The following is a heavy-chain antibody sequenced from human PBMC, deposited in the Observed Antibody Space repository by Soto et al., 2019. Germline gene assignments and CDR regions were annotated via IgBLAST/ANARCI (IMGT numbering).Heavy chain of an antibody. Sequence: QVQLQQWGAGLLKPSETLSLTCAVYGKSLSGYYWSWIRQPPGKALEWIGEINHSGNTNYNPSLKSRVTISVDTSKNQLFLNLRSVTAADTAMYYCARHHVRGRTIAGAAEFWGQGTLVTVSS. D-gene: IGHD1-26*01. CDR3: ARHHVRGRTIAGAAEF. V-gene: IGHV4-34*01. CDR2: INHSGNT. J-gene: IGHJ4*02. CDR1: GKSLSGYY.